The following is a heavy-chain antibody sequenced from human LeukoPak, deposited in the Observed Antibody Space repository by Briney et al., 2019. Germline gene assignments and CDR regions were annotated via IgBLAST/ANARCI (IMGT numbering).Heavy chain of an antibody. CDR2: INPSGGST. CDR1: GYTFTSYG. J-gene: IGHJ5*02. CDR3: AREAGSAAAAMGWFDP. V-gene: IGHV1-46*01. Sequence: ASVKVSCKASGYTFTSYGISWVRQAPGQGLEWMGIINPSGGSTSYAQKFQGRVTMTRDTSTSTVYTELSSLRSEDTAVYYCAREAGSAAAAMGWFDPWGQGTLVTVSS. D-gene: IGHD6-13*01.